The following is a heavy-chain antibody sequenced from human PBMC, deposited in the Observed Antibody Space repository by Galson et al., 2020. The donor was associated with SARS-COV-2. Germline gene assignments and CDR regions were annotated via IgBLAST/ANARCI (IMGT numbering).Heavy chain of an antibody. CDR2: ISYDGSNI. J-gene: IGHJ2*01. Sequence: TGGSLRLSCTASGFTFSSSAMHWVRQAPGKGLEWVAVISYDGSNIYYGDSVKGRFTISRDNFRDTLFLQMSSLRGEDTSTYYCARGSTRKENWNWFFDLWGRGTLVTVSS. CDR1: GFTFSSSA. D-gene: IGHD3-10*01. V-gene: IGHV3-30-3*01. CDR3: ARGSTRKENWNWFFDL.